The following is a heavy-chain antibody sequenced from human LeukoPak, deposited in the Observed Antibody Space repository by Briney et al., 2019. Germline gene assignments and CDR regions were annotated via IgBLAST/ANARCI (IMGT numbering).Heavy chain of an antibody. CDR3: ARDYDSSGYWNY. CDR2: IYYSGST. J-gene: IGHJ4*02. CDR1: GGSISSSSYY. Sequence: SETLSLTCTVSGGSISSSSYYWGWIRRPPGKGLEWIGSIYYSGSTYYNPSLKSRVTISVDTSKNQFSLKLSSVTAADTAVYYCARDYDSSGYWNYWGQGTLVTVSS. V-gene: IGHV4-39*07. D-gene: IGHD3-22*01.